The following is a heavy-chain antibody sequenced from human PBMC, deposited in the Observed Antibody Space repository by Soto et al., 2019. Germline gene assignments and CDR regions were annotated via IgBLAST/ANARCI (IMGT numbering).Heavy chain of an antibody. J-gene: IGHJ3*02. CDR2: IWYDGSNK. CDR1: GFTFSSYG. CDR3: ARDSAASYYYDIIGYYHDAIHI. D-gene: IGHD3-22*01. V-gene: IGHV3-33*01. Sequence: GGSLRLSCAASGFTFSSYGMHWVRQAPGKGLEWVAVIWYDGSNKYYADSVKGRFTISRDNSKNTLYLQMNSLRAEDTAVYYCARDSAASYYYDIIGYYHDAIHISCQATMVT.